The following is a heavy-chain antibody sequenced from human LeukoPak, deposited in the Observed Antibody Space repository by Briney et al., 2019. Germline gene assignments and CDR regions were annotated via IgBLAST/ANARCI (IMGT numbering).Heavy chain of an antibody. D-gene: IGHD2-21*01. V-gene: IGHV1-2*02. CDR3: ARGLAGRRHKDYAFDI. CDR1: GYTFTGYY. CDR2: INPNSGGT. J-gene: IGHJ3*02. Sequence: ASVKVSCKASGYTFTGYYMHWVRQAPGQGLEWMGWINPNSGGTNYAQKFQGRVTMTRDTSISTAYIELSRLRSDDTAVYYCARGLAGRRHKDYAFDIWGQGTMVTVSS.